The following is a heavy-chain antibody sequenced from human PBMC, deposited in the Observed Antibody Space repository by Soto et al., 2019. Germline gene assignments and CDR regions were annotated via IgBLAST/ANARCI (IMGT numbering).Heavy chain of an antibody. CDR3: AKDRPTGDIVVVPAATIDY. D-gene: IGHD2-2*01. CDR2: IHHSGTT. V-gene: IGHV4-38-2*02. CDR1: DSSINSNYY. Sequence: XETLCLTCGVSDSSINSNYYWLCIRQPPGKGLEWIGAIHHSGTTYYTPSLKSRVTISMDTSKNHFSLRAEDTAVYYCAKDRPTGDIVVVPAATIDYWGQGTLVTVSS. J-gene: IGHJ4*02.